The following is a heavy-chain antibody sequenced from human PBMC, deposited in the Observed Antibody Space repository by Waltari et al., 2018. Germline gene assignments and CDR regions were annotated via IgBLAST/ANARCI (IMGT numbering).Heavy chain of an antibody. CDR1: GYTLTELS. Sequence: QVQLVQSGAEVKKPGASVKVSCKVSGYTLTELSMHWVRQAPGKGLGWMGGFDPEDGETIYAQKFQGRVTMTEDTSTDTAYMELSSLRSEDTAVYYCATAFTRITMVRGIGPYGMDVWGQGTTVTVSS. CDR3: ATAFTRITMVRGIGPYGMDV. D-gene: IGHD3-10*01. J-gene: IGHJ6*02. CDR2: FDPEDGET. V-gene: IGHV1-24*01.